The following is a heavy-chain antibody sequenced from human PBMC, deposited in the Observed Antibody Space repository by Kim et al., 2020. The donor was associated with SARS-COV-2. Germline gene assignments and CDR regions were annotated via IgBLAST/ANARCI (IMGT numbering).Heavy chain of an antibody. CDR2: TYYRSKLSS. J-gene: IGHJ4*02. Sequence: SQTLSLTCVISGDSLSSNTVAWSWIRQSPSSGLEWLGRTYYRSKLSSDYSVSVKSRIIINADPSKNQFSLHLNSVTPDDTATYYCVRYSGWYYFDYWGQG. CDR3: VRYSGWYYFDY. CDR1: GDSLSSNTVA. D-gene: IGHD6-19*01. V-gene: IGHV6-1*01.